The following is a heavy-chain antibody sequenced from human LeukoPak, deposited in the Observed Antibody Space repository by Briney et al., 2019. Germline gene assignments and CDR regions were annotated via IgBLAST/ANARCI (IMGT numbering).Heavy chain of an antibody. V-gene: IGHV4-34*01. Sequence: SETLSLTCAVYGESLSKYYWTWIRQPPGKGLEWIGEVNHRGSTNQNPSLKSRVTISVDTSKHQFSLRLTSVTAADAAVYYCASSVGSTDYWGQGTLVTVS. CDR1: GESLSKYY. D-gene: IGHD1-26*01. CDR2: VNHRGST. J-gene: IGHJ4*02. CDR3: ASSVGSTDY.